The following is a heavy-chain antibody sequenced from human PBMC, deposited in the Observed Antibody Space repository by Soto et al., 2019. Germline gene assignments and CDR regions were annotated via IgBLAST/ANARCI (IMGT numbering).Heavy chain of an antibody. V-gene: IGHV4-59*08. Sequence: SETLSLTCTVSGGSISSYYWSWIRQPPGKGLEWIGYIYYSGSTNYNPSLKSRVTISVDTSKNQFSLKLSSVAAADTAVYYCARLWYSSSWYYFDYWGQGTLVTVSS. J-gene: IGHJ4*02. CDR1: GGSISSYY. CDR3: ARLWYSSSWYYFDY. CDR2: IYYSGST. D-gene: IGHD6-13*01.